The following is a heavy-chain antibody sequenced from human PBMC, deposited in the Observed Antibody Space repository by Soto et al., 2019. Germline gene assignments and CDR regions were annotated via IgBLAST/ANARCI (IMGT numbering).Heavy chain of an antibody. Sequence: PGGSLRLSCAASGFTVSSNYMSWVRQAPGKGLEWVSVIYSGGSTYYADSVKGRFTISRDNSKNTLYLQMNSLRAEDTAVYYCARDLSLTTVTTDYYYGMDVWGQGTTVTVSS. J-gene: IGHJ6*02. CDR3: ARDLSLTTVTTDYYYGMDV. CDR1: GFTVSSNY. D-gene: IGHD4-17*01. V-gene: IGHV3-53*01. CDR2: IYSGGST.